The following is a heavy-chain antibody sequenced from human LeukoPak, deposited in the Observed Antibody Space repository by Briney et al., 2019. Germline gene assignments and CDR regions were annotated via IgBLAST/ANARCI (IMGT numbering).Heavy chain of an antibody. V-gene: IGHV3-30*03. Sequence: GGSLRLSCAASGFTFSSYGMHWVRQAPGKGLEWVAVISYDGSNKYYADSVKGRFTISRDDAKNSLYLQMNSLRAEDTAVYYCATVGGSRWYGFSDYWGQGTLVTVSS. J-gene: IGHJ4*02. CDR2: ISYDGSNK. D-gene: IGHD6-13*01. CDR3: ATVGGSRWYGFSDY. CDR1: GFTFSSYG.